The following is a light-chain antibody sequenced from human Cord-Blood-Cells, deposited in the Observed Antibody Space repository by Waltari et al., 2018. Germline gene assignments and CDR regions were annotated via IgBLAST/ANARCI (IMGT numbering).Light chain of an antibody. CDR1: SSDVGGYNY. Sequence: QSALTQPRSVSGSPGPSVTISCTGTSSDVGGYNYVSWYQQHPGKAPKLMIYDVSKRPSGVPDRFSGSKSGNTASLTISGLQAEDEADYYCCSYAGSYTWVFGGGTKRTVL. CDR3: CSYAGSYTWV. V-gene: IGLV2-11*01. CDR2: DVS. J-gene: IGLJ3*02.